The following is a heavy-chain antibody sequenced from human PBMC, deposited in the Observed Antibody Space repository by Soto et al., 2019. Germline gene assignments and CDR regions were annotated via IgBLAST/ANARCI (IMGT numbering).Heavy chain of an antibody. V-gene: IGHV1-18*01. Sequence: ASVKVSCKASGYTFTSYGISWVRQAPGQGLEWMGWISAYNGNTNYAQKLQGRVTMTTDTSTSTAYMELRSLRSDDTAVYYCATLTRGYSYGYEYRFDYWGQGTLVTVSS. D-gene: IGHD5-18*01. J-gene: IGHJ4*02. CDR1: GYTFTSYG. CDR3: ATLTRGYSYGYEYRFDY. CDR2: ISAYNGNT.